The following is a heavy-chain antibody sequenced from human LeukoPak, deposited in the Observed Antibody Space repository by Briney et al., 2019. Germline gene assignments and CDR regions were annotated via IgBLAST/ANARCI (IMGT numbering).Heavy chain of an antibody. Sequence: GSSVKVSCKASGGTFSSYTISWMRQAPGQGLVWMGRIIPILGIANYAQKFQGRVTITADKSTSTAYMELSSLRSEDTAVYYCAADNSSGSYWGQGTLVTVSS. CDR1: GGTFSSYT. CDR2: IIPILGIA. D-gene: IGHD6-19*01. J-gene: IGHJ4*02. CDR3: AADNSSGSY. V-gene: IGHV1-69*02.